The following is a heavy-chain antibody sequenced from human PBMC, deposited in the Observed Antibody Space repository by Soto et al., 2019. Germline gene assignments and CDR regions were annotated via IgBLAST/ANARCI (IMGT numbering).Heavy chain of an antibody. V-gene: IGHV3-23*01. CDR3: ATREGMDPWSYSFAY. CDR2: IYGGGNGP. CDR1: GFTFSDFA. D-gene: IGHD1-26*01. Sequence: EVQVLESGGGLVQPGGSLRLSCAATGFTFSDFAMSWVRQAPGKGLEWVSRIYGGGNGPHYADSVKGRVTISRDNSKNLLYLQMNGERAEDTDVYICATREGMDPWSYSFAYGGQGTVVTVSP. J-gene: IGHJ4*02.